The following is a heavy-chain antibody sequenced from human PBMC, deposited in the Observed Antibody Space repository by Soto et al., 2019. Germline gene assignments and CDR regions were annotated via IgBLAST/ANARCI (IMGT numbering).Heavy chain of an antibody. CDR2: IKQDGGET. CDR1: GFTFSDYW. J-gene: IGHJ4*02. V-gene: IGHV3-7*05. D-gene: IGHD3-16*01. CDR3: ARERIPAPVLLGEYSF. Sequence: GSLRLSCAASGFTFSDYWMNWVRQAPGKGLEWVANIKQDGGETYFADSVRGRVTISRDNAKNSVFLQMHSLRAEDTAVYYCARERIPAPVLLGEYSFWGQGTRVTGSS.